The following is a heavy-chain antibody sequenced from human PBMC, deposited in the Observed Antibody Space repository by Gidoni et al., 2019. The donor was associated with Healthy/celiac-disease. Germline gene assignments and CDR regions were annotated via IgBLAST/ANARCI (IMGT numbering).Heavy chain of an antibody. CDR2: IWYDGSNK. D-gene: IGHD3-22*01. Sequence: QVQLVESGGGVVQPGRSLRLSCAASGFTFSSYGLHWVGQAPGKGLGWVAVIWYDGSNKYYADSVKGRFTISRDNSKNTLYLQMNSLRAEDTAVYYCARDSYYYDSSGYYGAFDIWGQGTMVTVSS. V-gene: IGHV3-33*01. CDR3: ARDSYYYDSSGYYGAFDI. J-gene: IGHJ3*02. CDR1: GFTFSSYG.